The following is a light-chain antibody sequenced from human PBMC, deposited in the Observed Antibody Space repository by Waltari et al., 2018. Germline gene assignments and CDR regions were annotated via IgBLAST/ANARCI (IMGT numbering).Light chain of an antibody. J-gene: IGKJ1*01. CDR3: QQSYTSPWT. Sequence: DVLMTQSPSSLSASVGDRVTIDCRASQPVSRYLNWYQQEPGRAPKLLIYAASSLQSGVPSRFSSSGSGTDFILTISSLQPEDFATYYCQQSYTSPWTFGQGTKVDFK. CDR2: AAS. CDR1: QPVSRY. V-gene: IGKV1-39*01.